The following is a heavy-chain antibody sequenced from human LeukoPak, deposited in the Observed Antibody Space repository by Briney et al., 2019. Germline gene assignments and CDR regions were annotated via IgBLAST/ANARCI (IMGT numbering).Heavy chain of an antibody. CDR3: AKANWVSNADAVW. J-gene: IGHJ4*02. V-gene: IGHV3-23*01. Sequence: GGPLRLSCAAVGFTFSSYAMSWVRQSPARGLEWVSSIRGGGDTFYADSVKGRFTLSRDDSRNTVFLQLNNLRVEDTAIYYCAKANWVSNADAVWWGQGTVVTVSS. CDR1: GFTFSSYA. D-gene: IGHD1-1*01. CDR2: IRGGGDT.